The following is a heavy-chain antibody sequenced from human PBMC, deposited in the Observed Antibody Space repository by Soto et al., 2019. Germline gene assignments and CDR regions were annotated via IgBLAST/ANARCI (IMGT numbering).Heavy chain of an antibody. CDR1: GFTFSSYT. Sequence: EVQLLESGGELVQPGGSLRLSCAAFGFTFSSYTMNWDRQAPGKGLDWVSTITSGGTTYYADSVKGRFTISRDDSKNTLYLQMNSLRAEDTALYYCAKRHTTVPTPANYFDYWGQGTLVTVSS. J-gene: IGHJ4*02. CDR3: AKRHTTVPTPANYFDY. V-gene: IGHV3-23*01. CDR2: ITSGGTT. D-gene: IGHD1-1*01.